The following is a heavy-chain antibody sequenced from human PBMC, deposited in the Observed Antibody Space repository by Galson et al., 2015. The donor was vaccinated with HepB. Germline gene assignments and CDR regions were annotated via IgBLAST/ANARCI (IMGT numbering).Heavy chain of an antibody. Sequence: SVKVSCKASGYTFSSYPITWVRQAPGQGLEWMGWINAYSRTTNYVRQLQGRVTMTTDTSTSTAYMELRSLRSDDTAVYYCARGALVAVVDATQNNWFDPWGQGTLVTVSS. V-gene: IGHV1-18*01. CDR1: GYTFSSYP. CDR3: ARGALVAVVDATQNNWFDP. J-gene: IGHJ5*02. CDR2: INAYSRTT. D-gene: IGHD2-15*01.